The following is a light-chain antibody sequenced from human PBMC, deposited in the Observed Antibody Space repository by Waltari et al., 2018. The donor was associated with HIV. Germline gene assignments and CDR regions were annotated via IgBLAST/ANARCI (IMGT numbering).Light chain of an antibody. CDR3: QQSFSTPLT. V-gene: IGKV1-39*01. J-gene: IGKJ4*01. Sequence: DIQMTQSPSSLSASVGDRVTITCRASHSISSSLNWYQQNPGKAPKLLIYAASTLQSGVRSRFSGSGSGTDFTLTISSLQPEDFATYYCQQSFSTPLTFGGGTKVEIK. CDR1: HSISSS. CDR2: AAS.